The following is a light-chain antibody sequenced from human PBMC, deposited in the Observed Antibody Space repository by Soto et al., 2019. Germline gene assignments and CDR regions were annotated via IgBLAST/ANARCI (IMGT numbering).Light chain of an antibody. V-gene: IGKV3-11*01. CDR2: GAS. Sequence: IVLTQSPATLSLSPGERATLSCRASQSVSSYLAWYQQKPGQAPRLLIYGASNRATGIPDRFSGSGSGTDFTLTISSLEPEDFAVYYCQQRSNWPWTFGQGTKVDIK. CDR1: QSVSSY. CDR3: QQRSNWPWT. J-gene: IGKJ1*01.